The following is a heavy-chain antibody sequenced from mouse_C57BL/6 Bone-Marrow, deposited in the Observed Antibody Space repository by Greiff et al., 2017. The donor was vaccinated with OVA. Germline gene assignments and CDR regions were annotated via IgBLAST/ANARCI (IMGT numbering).Heavy chain of an antibody. D-gene: IGHD4-1*02. CDR2: INPSTGGT. J-gene: IGHJ4*01. V-gene: IGHV1-42*01. CDR3: ARPTGLYAMDY. CDR1: GYSFTGYY. Sequence: DVHLVESGPELVKPGASVKISCKASGYSFTGYYMNWVKQSPEKSLEWIGEINPSTGGTTYNQKFKAKATLTVDKSSSTAYMQLKSLTSEDSAVYYCARPTGLYAMDYWGQGTSVTVSS.